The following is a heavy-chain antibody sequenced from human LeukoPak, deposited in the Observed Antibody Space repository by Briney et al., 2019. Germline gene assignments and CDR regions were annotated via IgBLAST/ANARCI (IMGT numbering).Heavy chain of an antibody. CDR1: GYTFNNHG. Sequence: ASVKVSCKASGYTFNNHGFTWVRQPPAQGLQWMVWISGYTFYTNSAQQFQGRVTLTTDTSTSTAYLELRSLRSDDTAVYYCARNLLGVCSGDSCFSHYMDVWGKGTTVTISS. CDR2: ISGYTFYT. J-gene: IGHJ6*03. D-gene: IGHD2-15*01. CDR3: ARNLLGVCSGDSCFSHYMDV. V-gene: IGHV1-18*01.